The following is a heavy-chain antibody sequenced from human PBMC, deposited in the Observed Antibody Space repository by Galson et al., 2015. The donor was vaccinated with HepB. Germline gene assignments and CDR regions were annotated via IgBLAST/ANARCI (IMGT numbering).Heavy chain of an antibody. Sequence: SLRLSCAASGFTFSNYGIHWVRQAPGKGLEWVAVNSYDGSDTYYADSVEGRFTISRDNSKNTLYLQMNSLRPDDTAVYYCVKFASIVVRLGRNDDSDIWGQGTMVTVSS. CDR2: NSYDGSDT. J-gene: IGHJ3*02. D-gene: IGHD6-6*01. CDR1: GFTFSNYG. V-gene: IGHV3-30*18. CDR3: VKFASIVVRLGRNDDSDI.